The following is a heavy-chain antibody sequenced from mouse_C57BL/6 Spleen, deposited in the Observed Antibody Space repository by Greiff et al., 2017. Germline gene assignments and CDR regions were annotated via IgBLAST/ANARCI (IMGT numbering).Heavy chain of an antibody. J-gene: IGHJ3*01. CDR2: INPNNGGT. V-gene: IGHV1-26*01. CDR3: ACLGCAD. CDR1: GYTFTDYY. Sequence: EVQLQQSGPELVKPGASVKISCKASGYTFTDYYMNWVKQSHGKSLEWIGDINPNNGGTSYNQKFKGKATLTVDKSSSTAYMELRSLTSEDSAVYYCACLGCADWGQGTLVTVSA.